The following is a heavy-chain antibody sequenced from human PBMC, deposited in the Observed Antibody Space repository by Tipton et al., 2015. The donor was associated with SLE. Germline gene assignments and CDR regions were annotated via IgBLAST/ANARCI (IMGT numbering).Heavy chain of an antibody. CDR2: IWYDGSNK. V-gene: IGHV3-33*01. J-gene: IGHJ3*02. Sequence: SLRLSCAASGFTFSSYGMHWVRQAPGKGLEWVAVIWYDGSNKYYADSVKGRFTISRDNSKNTLYLQMNSLRAEDTAVYYCARDGEVLLFGEWIAFDIWGQETMVTVSS. CDR3: ARDGEVLLFGEWIAFDI. D-gene: IGHD3-10*01. CDR1: GFTFSSYG.